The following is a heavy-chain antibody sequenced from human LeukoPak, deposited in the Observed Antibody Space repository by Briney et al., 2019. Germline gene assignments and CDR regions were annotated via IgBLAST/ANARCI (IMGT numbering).Heavy chain of an antibody. J-gene: IGHJ4*02. CDR1: GGSISSSSYY. Sequence: SETLSLTCTVSGGSISSSSYYWGWIRQPPGKGLEWIGSIYYSGSTYYNPSLKSRVTISVDTSKNQFSLRLTSVTAADTAVYYCARDSGYFDYWGQGTLVTVSS. CDR3: ARDSGYFDY. V-gene: IGHV4-39*07. CDR2: IYYSGST. D-gene: IGHD6-25*01.